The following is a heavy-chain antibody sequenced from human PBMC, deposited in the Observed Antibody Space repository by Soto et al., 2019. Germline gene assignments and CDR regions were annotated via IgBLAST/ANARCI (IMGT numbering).Heavy chain of an antibody. V-gene: IGHV4-59*01. CDR2: IYSSGST. Sequence: QVQLQESGPGLVKPSETLSLTCTVSGGSISTYFWNWIRQAPGKGLEWIGYIYSSGSTEYNPSLKSRVTISLDKSKNHFSLKLTSVTAEDTAMYCCARDRPTKDDYYGLDVWGHGTEVTVSS. CDR3: ARDRPTKDDYYGLDV. J-gene: IGHJ6*02. CDR1: GGSISTYF.